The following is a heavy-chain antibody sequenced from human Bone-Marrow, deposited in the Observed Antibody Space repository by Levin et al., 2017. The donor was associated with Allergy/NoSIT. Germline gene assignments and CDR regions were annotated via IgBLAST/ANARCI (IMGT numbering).Heavy chain of an antibody. J-gene: IGHJ6*02. CDR1: GSMSSNDW. CDR2: VYPDDSDT. V-gene: IGHV5-51*01. D-gene: IGHD3-3*01. CDR3: ASEGIFLGRKYSYDMDV. Sequence: GGSLRLSCTYSGSMSSNDWIAWVRQVPGKGLEWMGIVYPDDSDTRYSPSFQGHVTMSADKSIRTAYLQWNSLQASDSATYYCASEGIFLGRKYSYDMDVWGQGTTVTVSS.